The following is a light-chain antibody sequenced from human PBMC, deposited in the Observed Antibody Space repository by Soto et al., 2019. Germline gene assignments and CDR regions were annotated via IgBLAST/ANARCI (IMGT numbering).Light chain of an antibody. V-gene: IGLV2-23*02. Sequence: QSVLTQPASVSGSPGQSITISRTGTSSDVGSYNLVSWYQQHPGKAPKLMIYEVSKRPSGVSNRFSGSKSGNTASLTISGLQAEDDVDYYCCSYAGSSTFYVFGTGTKVTVL. CDR1: SSDVGSYNL. CDR3: CSYAGSSTFYV. J-gene: IGLJ1*01. CDR2: EVS.